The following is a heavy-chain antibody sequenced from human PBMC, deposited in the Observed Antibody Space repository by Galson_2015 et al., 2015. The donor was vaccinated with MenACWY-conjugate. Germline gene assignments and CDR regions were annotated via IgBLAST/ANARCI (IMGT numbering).Heavy chain of an antibody. CDR1: GFTFSSYA. CDR3: ANIGHYYYDSWDAFDI. D-gene: IGHD3-22*01. V-gene: IGHV3-23*01. Sequence: SLRLSCAASGFTFSSYAMSWVRQAPGKGLEWVSAISGSGGSTYYSDSVKGRFTISRDNAKNMLYLQMNSLRAEDTAVYYCANIGHYYYDSWDAFDIWGQGTMVTVSS. J-gene: IGHJ3*02. CDR2: ISGSGGST.